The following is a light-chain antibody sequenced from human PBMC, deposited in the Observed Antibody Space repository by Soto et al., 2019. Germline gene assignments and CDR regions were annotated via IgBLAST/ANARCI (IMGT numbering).Light chain of an antibody. Sequence: EIVSTQSPATLSLSPGERATLSCRASQSVSSYLAWYQQKPGQAPRLLIYDASNRATGIPARFSGSGSGTDFTLTISSLEPEDFAVYYCQQRSNRGRLTFGGGTKVEIK. CDR1: QSVSSY. CDR3: QQRSNRGRLT. J-gene: IGKJ4*01. V-gene: IGKV3-11*01. CDR2: DAS.